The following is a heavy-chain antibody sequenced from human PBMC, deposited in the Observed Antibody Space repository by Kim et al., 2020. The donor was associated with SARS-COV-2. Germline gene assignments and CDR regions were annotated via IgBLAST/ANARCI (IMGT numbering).Heavy chain of an antibody. D-gene: IGHD6-6*01. CDR3: ARVDPLVPSVLGLRQQPYYYYGMDV. CDR1: GGTFSSYA. V-gene: IGHV1-69*13. CDR2: IIPIFGTA. J-gene: IGHJ6*02. Sequence: SVKVSCKASGGTFSSYAISWVRQAPGQGLEWMGGIIPIFGTANYAQKFQGRVTITADESTSTAYMELSSLRSEDTAVYYCARVDPLVPSVLGLRQQPYYYYGMDVWGQGTTVTVSS.